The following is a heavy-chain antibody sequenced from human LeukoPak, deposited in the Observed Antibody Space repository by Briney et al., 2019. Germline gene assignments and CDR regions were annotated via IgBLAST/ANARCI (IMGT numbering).Heavy chain of an antibody. CDR2: IYTSGST. V-gene: IGHV4-4*07. Sequence: SENLSLTCTVSGGSISCYYWSWFRQPAGTGLEWLGRIYTSGSTNYNPSLKSRVTMSVDASKNQFSLKLSSVTAAESGMYYCARNLPHSSSWPIDAFDIGVQGTMVTVSS. CDR3: ARNLPHSSSWPIDAFDI. J-gene: IGHJ3*02. CDR1: GGSISCYY. D-gene: IGHD6-13*01.